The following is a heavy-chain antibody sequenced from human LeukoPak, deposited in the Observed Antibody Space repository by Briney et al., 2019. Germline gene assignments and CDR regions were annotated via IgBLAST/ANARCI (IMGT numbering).Heavy chain of an antibody. CDR2: ISAYNGNT. Sequence: APVKVPCKASGYTFTSYGISWVRQAPGQGLEWMGWISAYNGNTNYAQKLQGRVTMTTDTSTSTVYMELSSLRSEDTAVYYCARGWGCYDSSGYPHGGASDYWGQGTLVTVSS. D-gene: IGHD3-22*01. J-gene: IGHJ4*02. CDR1: GYTFTSYG. V-gene: IGHV1-18*01. CDR3: ARGWGCYDSSGYPHGGASDY.